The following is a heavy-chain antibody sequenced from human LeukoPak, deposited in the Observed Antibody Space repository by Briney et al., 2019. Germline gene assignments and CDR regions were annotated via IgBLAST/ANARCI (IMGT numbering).Heavy chain of an antibody. D-gene: IGHD2-15*01. CDR3: AGTRRYCSGGICYNWFDP. J-gene: IGHJ5*02. CDR2: IYASGST. V-gene: IGHV4-61*02. Sequence: TSQTLSLTCTVSGDSITSDTYYWSWIRQPAWKGLEWIGRIYASGSTTYNASLKSRVTISVDTSKNQFSLKLSSVTAADTAVYYCAGTRRYCSGGICYNWFDPWGQGTLVTVSS. CDR1: GDSITSDTYY.